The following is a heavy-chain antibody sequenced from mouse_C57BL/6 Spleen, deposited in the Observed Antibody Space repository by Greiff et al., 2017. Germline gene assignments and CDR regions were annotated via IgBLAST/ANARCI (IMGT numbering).Heavy chain of an antibody. Sequence: VQLVESGAELMKPGASVKLSCKATGYTFTGYWIEWVKQRPGHGLEWIGEILPGSGSTNYNEKFKGKATFTADTSSNTAYMQLSSLTTEDSAIYYSATYDSKKDNWYFDVWGTGTTVTVSS. CDR2: ILPGSGST. CDR3: ATYDSKKDNWYFDV. V-gene: IGHV1-9*01. CDR1: GYTFTGYW. J-gene: IGHJ1*03. D-gene: IGHD2-5*01.